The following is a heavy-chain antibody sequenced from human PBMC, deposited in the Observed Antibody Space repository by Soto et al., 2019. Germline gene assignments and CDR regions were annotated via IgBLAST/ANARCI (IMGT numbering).Heavy chain of an antibody. CDR2: INTNGGST. Sequence: EVQLLESGGYLVQPGGSLRLSCAASGFTFSTYAMTWVRQAPGKGLEWVSAINTNGGSTYYADSVKGRFTISRDNSKNTLYLQMNSLRVEDTDEYYCAKLGFPYSYGYLFYYWGQGTLVTVSS. CDR1: GFTFSTYA. V-gene: IGHV3-23*01. CDR3: AKLGFPYSYGYLFYY. J-gene: IGHJ4*02. D-gene: IGHD5-18*01.